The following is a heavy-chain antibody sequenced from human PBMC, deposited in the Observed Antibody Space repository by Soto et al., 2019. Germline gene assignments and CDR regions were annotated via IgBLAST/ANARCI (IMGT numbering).Heavy chain of an antibody. CDR2: IYYSGST. Sequence: SETLSLTCTVSGGSISSSSYYWGWIRQPPGKGLEWIGSIYYSGSTYYNPSLKSRVTISVDTSKNQFSPKLSSVTAADTAVYYCARVEVDTAMATFGFDYWGQGTLVTVSS. D-gene: IGHD5-18*01. J-gene: IGHJ4*02. V-gene: IGHV4-39*01. CDR3: ARVEVDTAMATFGFDY. CDR1: GGSISSSSYY.